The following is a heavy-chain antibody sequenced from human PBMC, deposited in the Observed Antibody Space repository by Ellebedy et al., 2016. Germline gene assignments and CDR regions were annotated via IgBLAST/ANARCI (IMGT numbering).Heavy chain of an antibody. CDR3: AKHLGRWTRFFDY. CDR1: GFTFSSYS. Sequence: GGSLRLXXAASGFTFSSYSMNWVRQAPGKGLEWVSYISSSSSTIYYADSVKGRFTISRDNAKNTLYLQMNSLRAEDTAVYYCAKHLGRWTRFFDYWGQGTLVTVSS. V-gene: IGHV3-48*04. CDR2: ISSSSSTI. J-gene: IGHJ4*02. D-gene: IGHD3/OR15-3a*01.